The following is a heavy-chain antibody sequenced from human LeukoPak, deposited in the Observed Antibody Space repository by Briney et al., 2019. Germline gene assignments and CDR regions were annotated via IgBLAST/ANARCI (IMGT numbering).Heavy chain of an antibody. CDR2: IYYSGST. CDR3: ARVNRIVVVPAAMSWFDP. Sequence: PSETLSLTCTVSGGSISSGGYYWSWIRQHPGKGLEWIGYIYYSGSTYYNPSLKSRVTISVDTSKYQFSLKLSSVTAADTAVYYCARVNRIVVVPAAMSWFDPWGQGTLVTVSS. V-gene: IGHV4-31*03. CDR1: GGSISSGGYY. J-gene: IGHJ5*02. D-gene: IGHD2-2*01.